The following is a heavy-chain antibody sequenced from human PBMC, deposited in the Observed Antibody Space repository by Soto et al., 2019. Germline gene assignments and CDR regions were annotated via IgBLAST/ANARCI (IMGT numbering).Heavy chain of an antibody. D-gene: IGHD2-15*01. CDR3: AKRGGNTIDY. J-gene: IGHJ4*02. V-gene: IGHV3-30*18. CDR2: ISYDGSNK. Sequence: VAVISYDGSNKYYADSVKGRFTISRDNSKNTLYLQMNSLRAEDTAVYYCAKRGGNTIDYWGQGTLVTVSS.